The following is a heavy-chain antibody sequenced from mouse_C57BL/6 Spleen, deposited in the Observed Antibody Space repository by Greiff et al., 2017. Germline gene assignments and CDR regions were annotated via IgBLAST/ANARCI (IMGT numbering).Heavy chain of an antibody. J-gene: IGHJ1*03. D-gene: IGHD4-1*01. V-gene: IGHV1-50*01. CDR1: GYTFTSYW. CDR2: IDPSDSHT. Sequence: QVQLQQPGAELVKPGASVKLSCKASGYTFTSYWMQWVKQRPGQGLEWIGEIDPSDSHTNYNQKFKGKATLTVDTSSSTAYMQLSSLTSEDSAVYYCASPPERGLRVGYFDVWGTGTTVTVSS. CDR3: ASPPERGLRVGYFDV.